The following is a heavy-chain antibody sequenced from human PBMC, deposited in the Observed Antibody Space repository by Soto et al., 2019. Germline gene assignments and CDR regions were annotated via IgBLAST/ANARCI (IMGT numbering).Heavy chain of an antibody. CDR1: GCSISSYY. CDR3: ATAVYWLGTPLTGPGGGFDP. D-gene: IGHD3-10*01. Sequence: PSETLSLTSTVSGCSISSYYWSCIRQPPGKGLEWIGYIYYSGSTNYNPSLKSRVTISVDRSKNPLSLKLSSVTAADTAVYYCATAVYWLGTPLTGPGGGFDPWGQGTLVTVSS. CDR2: IYYSGST. J-gene: IGHJ5*02. V-gene: IGHV4-59*01.